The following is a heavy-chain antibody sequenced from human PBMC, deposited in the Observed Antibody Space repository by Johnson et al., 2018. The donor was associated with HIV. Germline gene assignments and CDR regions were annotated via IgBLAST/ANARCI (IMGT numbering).Heavy chain of an antibody. CDR3: ARFRSSNWFDAFDI. CDR2: IYSGGST. D-gene: IGHD6-13*01. V-gene: IGHV3-53*01. Sequence: VQLVESGGGLIQPGGSLRLSCAASGFTVSSNYMSWVRQAPGKGLEWVSVIYSGGSTYYADSVKGRFTISRDNSKKTLYLQMNSLRAEDTAVYYCARFRSSNWFDAFDIWGQGTMVTVSA. CDR1: GFTVSSNY. J-gene: IGHJ3*02.